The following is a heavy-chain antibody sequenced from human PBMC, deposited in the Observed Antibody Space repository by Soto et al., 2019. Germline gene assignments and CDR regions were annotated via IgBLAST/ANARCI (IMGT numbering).Heavy chain of an antibody. Sequence: QVQLQESGPGLVKPSETLSLICTISGGSISNYYWSWIRQPPGKGLEWIGYIYYSGSTSYNPSLKSRVATSVDTFKNQFSLILTSVTAADTAVYFCAGSCANFRYYYYMDVWGKGTTVTVSS. D-gene: IGHD2-2*01. CDR1: GGSISNYY. J-gene: IGHJ6*03. CDR2: IYYSGST. CDR3: AGSCANFRYYYYMDV. V-gene: IGHV4-59*01.